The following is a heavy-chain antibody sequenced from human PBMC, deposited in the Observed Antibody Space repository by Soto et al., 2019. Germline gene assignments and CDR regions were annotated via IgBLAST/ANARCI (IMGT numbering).Heavy chain of an antibody. Sequence: QVQLVESGGGVVQPGRSLRLSCAASAFTFSDYAMHWVRQAPGKGLEWVALMSYDGSDKYYADSVKGRFTISRDNSKNTLYLQMNILRVEDTAVYYCAKDSPLSSGFYWDWGQGTLVTVSA. V-gene: IGHV3-30*18. CDR2: MSYDGSDK. CDR1: AFTFSDYA. CDR3: AKDSPLSSGFYWD. J-gene: IGHJ4*02. D-gene: IGHD6-19*01.